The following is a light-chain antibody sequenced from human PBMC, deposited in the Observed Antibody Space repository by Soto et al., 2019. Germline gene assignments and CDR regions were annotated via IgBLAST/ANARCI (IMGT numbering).Light chain of an antibody. CDR3: QVWDRSSDHYV. V-gene: IGLV3-21*02. CDR2: DGR. CDR1: NIGSKS. J-gene: IGLJ1*01. Sequence: SYELTQPPSVSVAPGQTVRVTCGAKNIGSKSVHWYQQRSGQAPVLVVYDGRDRPSGVPERFSGSNSGNTATLTISRVEDGDEADYHCQVWDRSSDHYVFGTGTKVTVL.